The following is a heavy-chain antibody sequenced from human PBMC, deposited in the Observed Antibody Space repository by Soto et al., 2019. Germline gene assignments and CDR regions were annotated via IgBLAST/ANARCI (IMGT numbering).Heavy chain of an antibody. CDR3: ARGSVPSRGVFGY. CDR1: GGSISSGGYY. D-gene: IGHD2-2*01. J-gene: IGHJ4*02. CDR2: IYYSGST. Sequence: PSETLSLTCTVSGGSISSGGYYWSWIRQHPGKGLEWIGYIYYSGSTYYNPSLKSRVTISVDTSKNQFSLRLSSVTAADTAVYYGARGSVPSRGVFGYWAEGTQVTVSS. V-gene: IGHV4-31*03.